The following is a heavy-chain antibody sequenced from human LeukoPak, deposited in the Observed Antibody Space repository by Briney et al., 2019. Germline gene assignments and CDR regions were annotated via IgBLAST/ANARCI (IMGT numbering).Heavy chain of an antibody. CDR2: IWYDGSNK. CDR1: GFTFSSYG. CDR3: AKGMTTGPRSVYHYMDV. Sequence: GGSLRLSCAASGFTFSSYGMHWVRQAPGKGLEWVAVIWYDGSNKYYADSVKGRFTISRDNSKNTLYLQMNSLRAEDTAVYYCAKGMTTGPRSVYHYMDVWGKGTTVTVSS. D-gene: IGHD4-17*01. V-gene: IGHV3-33*06. J-gene: IGHJ6*03.